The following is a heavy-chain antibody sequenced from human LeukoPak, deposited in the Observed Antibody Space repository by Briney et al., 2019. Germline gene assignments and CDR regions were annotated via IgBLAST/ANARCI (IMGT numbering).Heavy chain of an antibody. CDR1: GYTFTSYD. Sequence: ASVKVSCKASGYTFTSYDINWVRQATGQGLEWMGWMNPNSGNTGYAQKFQGRVTMTRNTSISTAYMELSSLRSEDTAVYYCASSPYYYDSSGYYGAYYFDYWGQGTLVTVSS. V-gene: IGHV1-8*01. D-gene: IGHD3-22*01. CDR3: ASSPYYYDSSGYYGAYYFDY. J-gene: IGHJ4*02. CDR2: MNPNSGNT.